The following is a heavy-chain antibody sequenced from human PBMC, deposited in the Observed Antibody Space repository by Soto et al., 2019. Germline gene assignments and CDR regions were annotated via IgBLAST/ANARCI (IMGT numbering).Heavy chain of an antibody. CDR1: GYTFTSYA. D-gene: IGHD2-15*01. V-gene: IGHV1-3*01. CDR3: ARGPGGPDGPGDY. Sequence: QVQLVQSGAEVKKPGASVKVSCKASGYTFTSYAMPWVRQAPGQRLEWMGWINAGNGNTKYSQNFQGRVTITRDTTESTDYMEQSSLRSEDTAVYYCARGPGGPDGPGDYWGQGALVTVSS. CDR2: INAGNGNT. J-gene: IGHJ4*02.